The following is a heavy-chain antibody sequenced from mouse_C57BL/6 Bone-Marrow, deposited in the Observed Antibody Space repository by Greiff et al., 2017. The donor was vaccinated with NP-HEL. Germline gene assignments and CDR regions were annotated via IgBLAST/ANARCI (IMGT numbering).Heavy chain of an antibody. CDR1: GFNIKDDY. CDR3: TTGAMDY. CDR2: IDPENGDT. V-gene: IGHV14-4*01. J-gene: IGHJ4*01. Sequence: EVQLKQSGAELVRPGASVKLSCTASGFNIKDDYMHWVKQRPEQGLEWIGWIDPENGDTEYASKFQGKATITADTSSNTAYLQLSSLTSEDTAVYYCTTGAMDYWGQGTSVTVSS.